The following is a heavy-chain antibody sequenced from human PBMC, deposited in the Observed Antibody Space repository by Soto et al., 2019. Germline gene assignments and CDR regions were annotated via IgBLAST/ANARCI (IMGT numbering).Heavy chain of an antibody. CDR2: IYSGGST. V-gene: IGHV3-53*01. D-gene: IGHD2-2*01. CDR1: GFTVSSNY. Sequence: PGGSLRLSCAASGFTVSSNYMSWVRQAPGKGLEWVSVIYSGGSTYYADSVKGRFTISRDNSKNTLYLQMNSLRAEDTAVYYCARDHIVVVPAAIVSEDYYYYYGMDVWGQGXTVTVPS. J-gene: IGHJ6*02. CDR3: ARDHIVVVPAAIVSEDYYYYYGMDV.